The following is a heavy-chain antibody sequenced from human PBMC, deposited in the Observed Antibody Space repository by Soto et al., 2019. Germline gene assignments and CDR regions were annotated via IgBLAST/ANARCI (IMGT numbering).Heavy chain of an antibody. CDR1: GYTFTSYD. D-gene: IGHD3-22*01. V-gene: IGHV1-8*01. Sequence: QVQLVQSGAEVKKPGAPVKVSCKASGYTFTSYDINWVRQATGQGLEWMGWMNPNSGNTGYAQKFQGRVTMTRNTSISTAYMELSSLRSEDTAVYYCARGRKSETYYYDSSGPNDAFDIWGQGTMVTVSS. CDR2: MNPNSGNT. J-gene: IGHJ3*02. CDR3: ARGRKSETYYYDSSGPNDAFDI.